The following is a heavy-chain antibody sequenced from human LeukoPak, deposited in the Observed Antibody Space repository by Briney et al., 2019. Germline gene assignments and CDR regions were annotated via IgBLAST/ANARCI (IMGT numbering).Heavy chain of an antibody. CDR3: ARDRDPLGTYDAFDI. V-gene: IGHV1-69*01. Sequence: SVKVSCKASGGTFSSYAISWVRQAPGQGLEWMGGIIPIFGTANYAQKFQGRVTITADESTSTAYMELSSLRSEDTAVYYCARDRDPLGTYDAFDIWGQGTMVTVSS. CDR1: GGTFSSYA. D-gene: IGHD7-27*01. CDR2: IIPIFGTA. J-gene: IGHJ3*02.